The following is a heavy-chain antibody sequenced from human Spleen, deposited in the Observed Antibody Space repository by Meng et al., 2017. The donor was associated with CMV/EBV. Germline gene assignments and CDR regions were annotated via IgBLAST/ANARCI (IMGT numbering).Heavy chain of an antibody. V-gene: IGHV1-2*02. D-gene: IGHD2-15*01. CDR1: GYTFTTYN. CDR3: ARRYCTGGSCYPDY. J-gene: IGHJ4*02. Sequence: SVKVSCKASGYTFTTYNIQWVRQAPGQRPEWMGWIDPYSGVTTYAQKFQGRVTLTRDTSISTVYLEVSRLISDDTAVYYCARRYCTGGSCYPDYWGPGTLVTVSS. CDR2: IDPYSGVT.